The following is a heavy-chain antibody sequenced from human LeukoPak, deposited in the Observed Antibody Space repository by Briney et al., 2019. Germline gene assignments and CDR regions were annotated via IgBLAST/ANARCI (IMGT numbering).Heavy chain of an antibody. D-gene: IGHD3-22*01. CDR3: AKLGGYYYDSSGYYDHFDY. CDR1: GFTFSSYA. V-gene: IGHV3-23*01. J-gene: IGHJ4*02. CDR2: ISGSGGST. Sequence: GGSLRLSCAASGFTFSSYAMSWVRQAPGKGLEWVSAISGSGGSTYYADSVKGRFTISRDNSKNTLYLQMNSLRAEDTAVYYCAKLGGYYYDSSGYYDHFDYWGQGTLVTVSS.